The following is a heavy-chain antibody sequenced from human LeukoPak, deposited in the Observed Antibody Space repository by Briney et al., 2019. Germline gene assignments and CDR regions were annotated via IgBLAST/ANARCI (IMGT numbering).Heavy chain of an antibody. CDR3: ARVLKVPAAGYDATDI. CDR1: GFTFSSYS. Sequence: GGSLRLSCAASGFTFSSYSMYWVRQAPGKGLEWVSIISSSSSYIYYADSVKGRFTISRDNAKNSLYLQMNSLRAEDTAVYYCARVLKVPAAGYDATDIWGQGTMVTVSS. V-gene: IGHV3-21*01. CDR2: ISSSSSYI. J-gene: IGHJ3*02. D-gene: IGHD2-2*01.